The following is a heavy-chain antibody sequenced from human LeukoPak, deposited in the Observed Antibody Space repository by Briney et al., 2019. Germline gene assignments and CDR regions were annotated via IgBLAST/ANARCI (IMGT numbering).Heavy chain of an antibody. D-gene: IGHD3-10*01. J-gene: IGHJ6*02. CDR1: GGSFSGYY. V-gene: IGHV4-34*01. CDR2: INHSGST. CDR3: ARDCYGSGSYQYYGMDV. Sequence: PSETLSLTCAVYGGSFSGYYWSWIRQPPGKGLEWIGEINHSGSTNYNPSLKSRVTISVDTSKNQFSLKLSSVTAADTAVYYCARDCYGSGSYQYYGMDVWGQGTTVTVSS.